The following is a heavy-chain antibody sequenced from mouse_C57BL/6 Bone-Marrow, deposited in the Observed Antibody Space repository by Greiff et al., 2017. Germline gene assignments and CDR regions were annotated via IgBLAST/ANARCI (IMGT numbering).Heavy chain of an antibody. Sequence: VQLKQSGAELVKPGASVKLSCTASGFNITDYYMHWVKQRTEQGLEWIGRIDPEDGETKYAPKFQGKDTITADTSSNTAYLQLSSLTSEDTAVYYCASQGYGYHFAYWGQGTLVTVSA. CDR1: GFNITDYY. CDR3: ASQGYGYHFAY. D-gene: IGHD2-2*01. CDR2: IDPEDGET. V-gene: IGHV14-2*01. J-gene: IGHJ3*01.